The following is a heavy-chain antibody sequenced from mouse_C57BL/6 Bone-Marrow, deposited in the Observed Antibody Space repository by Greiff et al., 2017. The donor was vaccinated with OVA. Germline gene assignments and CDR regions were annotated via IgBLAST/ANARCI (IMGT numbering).Heavy chain of an antibody. V-gene: IGHV1-76*01. Sequence: QVQLQQSGAELVRPGASVKLSCKASGYTFTDYYINWVKQRPGQGLEWIARIYPGSGNTYYNEKFKGKATLTAAKSSSTAYMQLSSLTSEDSAVYFCARGGSRPYYYAMDYWGQGTSVTVSS. D-gene: IGHD1-1*01. CDR2: IYPGSGNT. CDR1: GYTFTDYY. CDR3: ARGGSRPYYYAMDY. J-gene: IGHJ4*01.